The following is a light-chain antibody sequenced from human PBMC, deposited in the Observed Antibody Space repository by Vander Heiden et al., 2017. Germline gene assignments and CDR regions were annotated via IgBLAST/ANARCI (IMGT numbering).Light chain of an antibody. J-gene: IGKJ1*01. CDR3: QQYQGT. V-gene: IGKV3-15*01. CDR1: QSVSSN. CDR2: GAS. Sequence: EIVMTQSPATLSVSPGERATLSCRASQSVSSNLAWYQQKPGQAPRLLIYGASTRATGIPARFSGSGSGTEFTLTISSLQSEDFAVYYCQQYQGTFGQGTKVEIE.